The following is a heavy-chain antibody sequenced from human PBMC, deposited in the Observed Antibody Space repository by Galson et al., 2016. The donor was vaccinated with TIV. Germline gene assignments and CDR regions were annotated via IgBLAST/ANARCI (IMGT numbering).Heavy chain of an antibody. CDR3: ARAAFGTYIQVWWERYLDY. CDR2: INHSGTT. Sequence: SETLSLTCAVYGGSFSGYYWTWIRQPPGKGLEWIGEINHSGTTNYNPSLKSRVAISVDRSLNQFSLMLTSVTAADTAVYYCARAAFGTYIQVWWERYLDYWGQGSLVTVNS. J-gene: IGHJ4*02. CDR1: GGSFSGYY. D-gene: IGHD2-21*01. V-gene: IGHV4-34*01.